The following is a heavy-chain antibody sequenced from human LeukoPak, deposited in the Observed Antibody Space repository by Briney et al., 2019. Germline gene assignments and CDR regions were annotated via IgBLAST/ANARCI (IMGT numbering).Heavy chain of an antibody. CDR3: ARDKDFWNY. J-gene: IGHJ4*02. D-gene: IGHD3-3*01. Sequence: ASVKVSCKASGGTFSSYAITWVRQAPGQGLEWVGWISAYNDNTDYAQKLQGRVTLTTDTSTSTAYMELRSLRSDDTAVYYCARDKDFWNYWGQGTLVSVSS. CDR1: GGTFSSYA. V-gene: IGHV1-18*01. CDR2: ISAYNDNT.